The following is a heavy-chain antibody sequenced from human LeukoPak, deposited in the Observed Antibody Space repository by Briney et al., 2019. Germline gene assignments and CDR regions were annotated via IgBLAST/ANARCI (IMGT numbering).Heavy chain of an antibody. J-gene: IGHJ4*02. V-gene: IGHV3-9*01. CDR1: XYA. D-gene: IGHD2-2*01. CDR2: ISLNSGSI. Sequence: XYAMHWVRQAXGXGXEWVSVISLNSGSIGYADSVKGRFTISRDNAKNSLYLQMNSLRAEDTALYYCAKDMGFVVVPAALDYWGQGTLVTVSS. CDR3: AKDMGFVVVPAALDY.